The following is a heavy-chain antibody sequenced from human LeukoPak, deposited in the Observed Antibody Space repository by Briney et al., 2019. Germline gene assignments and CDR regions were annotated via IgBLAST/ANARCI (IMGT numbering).Heavy chain of an antibody. J-gene: IGHJ5*02. CDR1: GFTFSSYW. V-gene: IGHV3-7*01. CDR3: AREKLAAAGTGPMFDP. D-gene: IGHD6-13*01. Sequence: GGSLRLSCAASGFTFSSYWMSWVRQAPGKGLEWVAKIKQDGSEKYYVDSVKGRFTISRDNAKNSLYLQMNSLRAEDTAVYYCAREKLAAAGTGPMFDPWGQGTLVTVSS. CDR2: IKQDGSEK.